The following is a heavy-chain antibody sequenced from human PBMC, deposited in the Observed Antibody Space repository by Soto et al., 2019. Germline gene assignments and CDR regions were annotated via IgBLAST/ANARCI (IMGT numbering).Heavy chain of an antibody. V-gene: IGHV3-49*05. J-gene: IGHJ6*02. D-gene: IGHD5-18*01. Sequence: EVQLVESGGGLVKPGRSLRLSCTASGFTFGDYAMSWFRQAPGKGLEWVGFIRSKAYGGTTEYAASVKGRFTISRDDTKSIAYQQMNSLKTEDTAVYYCTRDLGSYGYSFYSSINNPYYYYYGMDVWGQGTTVTVSS. CDR2: IRSKAYGGTT. CDR1: GFTFGDYA. CDR3: TRDLGSYGYSFYSSINNPYYYYYGMDV.